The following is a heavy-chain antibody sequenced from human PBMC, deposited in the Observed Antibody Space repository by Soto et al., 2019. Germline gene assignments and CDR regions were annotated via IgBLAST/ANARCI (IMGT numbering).Heavy chain of an antibody. CDR1: GFAFSSYA. Sequence: GGSLRLSCAASGFAFSSYAMHWVRQAPGKGLEWVAVISYDGSNKYYADSVKGRFTISRDNSKNTLYLQMNSLRAEDTAVYYCARMSGSYPYYYYYGMDVWGQGTTVTVSS. V-gene: IGHV3-30-3*01. D-gene: IGHD1-26*01. CDR3: ARMSGSYPYYYYYGMDV. CDR2: ISYDGSNK. J-gene: IGHJ6*02.